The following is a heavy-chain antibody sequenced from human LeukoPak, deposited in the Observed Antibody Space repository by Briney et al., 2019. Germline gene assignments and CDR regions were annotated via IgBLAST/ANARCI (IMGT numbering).Heavy chain of an antibody. Sequence: GGSLRLSCAASGFTFDDYAMHWVRQAPGKGLEWVAVISYDGSNKYYADSVKGRFTISRDNSKNTLYLQMNSLRAEDTAVYYCAKAGAVAGLWCFDYWGQGTLVTVSS. CDR2: ISYDGSNK. D-gene: IGHD6-19*01. J-gene: IGHJ4*02. V-gene: IGHV3-30-3*01. CDR1: GFTFDDYA. CDR3: AKAGAVAGLWCFDY.